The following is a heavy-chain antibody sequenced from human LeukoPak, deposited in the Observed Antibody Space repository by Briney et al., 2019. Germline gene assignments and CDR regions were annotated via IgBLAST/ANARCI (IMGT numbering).Heavy chain of an antibody. Sequence: PGGSLRLSCAASVFTFSDYYMSWIRQAPGKGLEWVSYISSSGSTIYYADSVKGRFTISRDNAKNSLYLQMNSLRAEDTAVYYCARDPSSSSFFDYWGQGTLVTVSS. D-gene: IGHD6-6*01. V-gene: IGHV3-11*01. CDR1: VFTFSDYY. CDR3: ARDPSSSSFFDY. CDR2: ISSSGSTI. J-gene: IGHJ4*02.